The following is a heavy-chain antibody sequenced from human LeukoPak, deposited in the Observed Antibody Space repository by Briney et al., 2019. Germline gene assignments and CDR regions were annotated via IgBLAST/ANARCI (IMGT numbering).Heavy chain of an antibody. D-gene: IGHD4-23*01. CDR1: GGPTIIYY. Sequence: PSETLSLTCTVSGGPTIIYYWTWFRHPPGKGLNGIGNIYYSGSTNYNPSLKSRVTISVDTSKNQFSLKLSSVTAADTAVYYCARDPTTVVKRYFDYWGQGTLVTVSS. J-gene: IGHJ4*02. CDR3: ARDPTTVVKRYFDY. V-gene: IGHV4-59*12. CDR2: IYYSGST.